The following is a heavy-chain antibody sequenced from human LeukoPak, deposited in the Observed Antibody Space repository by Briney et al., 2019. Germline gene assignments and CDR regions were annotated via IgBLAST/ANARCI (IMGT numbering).Heavy chain of an antibody. Sequence: PGGSLRLSCAASGFTFSSNAMRWGGQAPGKGLEWVSAIRPSAPSPSSPPSVKPRFTISRDHSKITLYLQMNSLRAGHTAIYYSANVFNIYYFDYWGQGTLVTVSS. D-gene: IGHD2/OR15-2a*01. CDR2: IRPSAPSP. J-gene: IGHJ4*02. V-gene: IGHV3-23*01. CDR1: GFTFSSNA. CDR3: ANVFNIYYFDY.